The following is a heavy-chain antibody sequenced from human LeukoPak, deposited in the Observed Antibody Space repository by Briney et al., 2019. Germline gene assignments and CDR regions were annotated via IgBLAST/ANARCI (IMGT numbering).Heavy chain of an antibody. D-gene: IGHD3-10*01. CDR1: GFTFNSYA. Sequence: GGSLRLSCAVSGFTFNSYAMSRVRQAPGKGLEWVSAITGGANSVYYADSVKGRFTISRDNSKNSLYLQMNSLRAEDTAVYYCAKGIRGMALYYFDYWGQGTLVTVSS. CDR3: AKGIRGMALYYFDY. CDR2: ITGGANSV. J-gene: IGHJ4*02. V-gene: IGHV3-23*01.